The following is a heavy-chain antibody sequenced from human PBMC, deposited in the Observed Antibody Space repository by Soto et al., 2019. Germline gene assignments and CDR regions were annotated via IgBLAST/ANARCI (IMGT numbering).Heavy chain of an antibody. D-gene: IGHD4-17*01. CDR1: GGSFSTYG. J-gene: IGHJ4*02. V-gene: IGHV1-69*13. CDR2: IIPKFGTT. Sequence: QVQLVQSGAEVKKPGSSVKVSCKASGGSFSTYGINWVRLAPGQGREWMGGIIPKFGTTNYAPKFRGRVTITADESTNTAYMELNYLRSEDTAVYFCARELDPYYGGNSLSLDYWGQGTLVTVSS. CDR3: ARELDPYYGGNSLSLDY.